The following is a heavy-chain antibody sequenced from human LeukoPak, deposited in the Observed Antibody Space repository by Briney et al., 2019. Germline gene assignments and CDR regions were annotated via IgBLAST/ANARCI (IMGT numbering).Heavy chain of an antibody. J-gene: IGHJ4*02. V-gene: IGHV4-59*08. CDR3: ARRDSVGRDY. Sequence: PETLSLTCTVSGGSISSYYWSWIRQPPGKGLEWIGYIYYSGSTNYNPSLKSRVTISVDTSKNQFSLKLSSVTAADTAVYYCARRDSVGRDYWGQGTLVTVSS. CDR2: IYYSGST. CDR1: GGSISSYY. D-gene: IGHD4-23*01.